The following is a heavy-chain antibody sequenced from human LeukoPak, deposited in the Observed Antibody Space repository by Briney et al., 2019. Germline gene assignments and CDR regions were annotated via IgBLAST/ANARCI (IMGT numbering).Heavy chain of an antibody. CDR2: ISSNSYTI. J-gene: IGHJ4*02. D-gene: IGHD6-19*01. CDR3: AGEGSGWLPNF. V-gene: IGHV3-48*04. CDR1: GFTFSNYA. Sequence: GGSLRLSCSASGFTFSNYAMNWVRQAPGKGLEWVSYISSNSYTIYYADSVKGRFTISRDNAKNSLYLQMNSLRAEDTAIYYCAGEGSGWLPNFWGQGTLVTVSS.